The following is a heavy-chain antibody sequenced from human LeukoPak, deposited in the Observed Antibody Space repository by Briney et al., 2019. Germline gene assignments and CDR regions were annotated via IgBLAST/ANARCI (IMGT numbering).Heavy chain of an antibody. CDR1: GGSISSGGYS. Sequence: SETLSLTCNVSGGSISSGGYSWSWIRQPPGKGLEWIGYIYYSGSTYYNPSLKSRVTISVDTSKNQFSLKLSSVTAADTAVYYCARTAYYDYVWGSYRYAYYFDYWGQGTLVTVSS. V-gene: IGHV4-30-4*07. J-gene: IGHJ4*02. D-gene: IGHD3-16*02. CDR3: ARTAYYDYVWGSYRYAYYFDY. CDR2: IYYSGST.